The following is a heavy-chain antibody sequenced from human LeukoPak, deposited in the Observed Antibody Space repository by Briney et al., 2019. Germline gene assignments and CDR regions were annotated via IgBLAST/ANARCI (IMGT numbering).Heavy chain of an antibody. Sequence: GASVKVSCKASGYTFTSYDINWVRQATGQGLEWMGWMNPNSGNTGYAQKFQGRVTITRNTSISTAYMELSSLRSEDTAIYYCARGSAFGGVICDFWGQGTLVTVSS. CDR3: ARGSAFGGVICDF. D-gene: IGHD3-16*02. CDR2: MNPNSGNT. V-gene: IGHV1-8*03. J-gene: IGHJ4*02. CDR1: GYTFTSYD.